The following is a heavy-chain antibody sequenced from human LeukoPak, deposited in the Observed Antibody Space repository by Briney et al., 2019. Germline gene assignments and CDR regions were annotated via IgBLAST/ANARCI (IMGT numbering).Heavy chain of an antibody. Sequence: GGSLRLSCAASGFTFSSYAMHWVRQAPGKGLEWVAVISYDGSNKYYADSVKGRFTISRDNSKNTLYLQMNSLRAEDTAVYYCARRGDGYNYHFDYWGQGTLVTVSS. CDR1: GFTFSSYA. CDR3: ARRGDGYNYHFDY. V-gene: IGHV3-30*04. D-gene: IGHD5-24*01. J-gene: IGHJ4*02. CDR2: ISYDGSNK.